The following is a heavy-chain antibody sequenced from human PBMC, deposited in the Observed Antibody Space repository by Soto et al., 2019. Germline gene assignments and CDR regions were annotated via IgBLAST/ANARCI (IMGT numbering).Heavy chain of an antibody. CDR1: GGSISSYY. J-gene: IGHJ4*02. V-gene: IGHV4-59*08. CDR2: IYYSGST. Sequence: PSETLSLTCTVSGGSISSYYWSWIRQPPGKGLEWIGYIYYSGSTNYNPSLKSRVTISADTSKNQISLKLSSVTAADTAVYYCASDRYSSGWYYFDHWGQGTLVTVSS. CDR3: ASDRYSSGWYYFDH. D-gene: IGHD6-19*01.